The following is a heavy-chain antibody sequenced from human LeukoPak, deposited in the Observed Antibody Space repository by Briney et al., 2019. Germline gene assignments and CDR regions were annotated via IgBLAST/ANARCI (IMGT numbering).Heavy chain of an antibody. J-gene: IGHJ4*02. CDR3: ARLLIYCVGTRCHFDY. Sequence: PSETLSLTCTVSGGSISSTDYYWGWIRQPPGRGLEWIGSIYYSGITYYNPSLKSRVTISVDTSNNQFSLKLSSVTAADTAMYFCARLLIYCVGTRCHFDYWGQGTIVTASS. V-gene: IGHV4-39*01. D-gene: IGHD2-21*01. CDR2: IYYSGIT. CDR1: GGSISSTDYY.